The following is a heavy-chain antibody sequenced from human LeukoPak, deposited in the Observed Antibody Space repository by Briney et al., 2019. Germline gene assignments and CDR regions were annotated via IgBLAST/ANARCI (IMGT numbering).Heavy chain of an antibody. CDR3: ARLRGRGRLTNFDY. CDR2: IKQDGGEK. Sequence: GGSLRLSCAASGFTFSDYWMSWVRQAPGKGLEWVANIKQDGGEKYYVDSVKGRFIISRDNAKNSLYLQMKSLRAEDTAVYYCARLRGRGRLTNFDYWGQGTLVTVSS. CDR1: GFTFSDYW. J-gene: IGHJ4*02. D-gene: IGHD1-26*01. V-gene: IGHV3-7*01.